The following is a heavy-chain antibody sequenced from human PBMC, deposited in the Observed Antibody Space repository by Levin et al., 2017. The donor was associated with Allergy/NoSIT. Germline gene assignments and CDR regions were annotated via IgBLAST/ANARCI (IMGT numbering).Heavy chain of an antibody. CDR2: MNPNSGNT. D-gene: IGHD2-2*01. CDR3: ARGRIYCSSTSCSPYYFDY. J-gene: IGHJ4*02. V-gene: IGHV1-8*01. Sequence: PGASVKVSCKASGYTFTSYDINWVRQATGQGLEWMGWMNPNSGNTGYAQKFQGRVTMTRNTSISTAYMELSSLRSEDTAVYYCARGRIYCSSTSCSPYYFDYWGQGTLVTVSS. CDR1: GYTFTSYD.